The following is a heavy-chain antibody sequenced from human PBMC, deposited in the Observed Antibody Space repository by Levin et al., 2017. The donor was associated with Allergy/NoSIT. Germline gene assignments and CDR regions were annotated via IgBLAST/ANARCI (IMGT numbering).Heavy chain of an antibody. CDR3: AALGSFDY. CDR2: IYSGGST. Sequence: LSLTCAASGFTVSTYYMSWVRQAPGKGLEWVSEIYSGGSTYYADSVRGRFTISRDNSRNTLYLQMNSLRVEDTAVYFCAALGSFDYWGLGTLVTVSS. V-gene: IGHV3-53*05. D-gene: IGHD3-16*01. CDR1: GFTVSTYY. J-gene: IGHJ4*02.